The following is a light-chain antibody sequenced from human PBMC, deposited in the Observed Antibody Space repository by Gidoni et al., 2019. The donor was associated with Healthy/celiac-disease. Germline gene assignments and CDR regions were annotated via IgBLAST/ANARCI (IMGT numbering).Light chain of an antibody. CDR3: QQYGSSEVT. V-gene: IGKV3-20*01. Sequence: EIVLTQSPGTLSLSPGERATLSCRASQSVSSSYLAWYQQKPGQAPRLLIYGASSRATGIPDMFSGSGSGTDFTLTISRLEPEDFAVYYCQQYGSSEVTFXPXTKVDIK. J-gene: IGKJ3*01. CDR1: QSVSSSY. CDR2: GAS.